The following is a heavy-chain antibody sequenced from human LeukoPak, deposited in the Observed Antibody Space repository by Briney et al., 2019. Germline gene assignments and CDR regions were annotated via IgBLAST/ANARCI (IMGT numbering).Heavy chain of an antibody. V-gene: IGHV3-74*01. CDR3: AKLPYDILSDNWFDP. CDR2: INHDGSDT. Sequence: GGSLRLSCAAYGFTFKLYWMHWVRQVPGRGPVWVSRINHDGSDTIYADSVRGRFTISRDDAKNTLYLQMNSLRAEDTAVYYCAKLPYDILSDNWFDPWGQGTLVTVSS. J-gene: IGHJ5*02. D-gene: IGHD3-9*01. CDR1: GFTFKLYW.